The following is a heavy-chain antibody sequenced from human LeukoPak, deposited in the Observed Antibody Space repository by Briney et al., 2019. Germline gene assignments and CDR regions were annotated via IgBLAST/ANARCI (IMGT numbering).Heavy chain of an antibody. D-gene: IGHD6-25*01. J-gene: IGHJ1*01. CDR2: ISGRSSHI. Sequence: GGSLRLSCSASGFSFSDYDMNWVRHAPGKGLEWVSAISGRSSHIYYGGSVKGRFTISRDNAKNSLYLQMDSLGVEDTAVYYCGRAFPPLRTSSAGDLWGQGTLVIVSS. V-gene: IGHV3-21*01. CDR3: GRAFPPLRTSSAGDL. CDR1: GFSFSDYD.